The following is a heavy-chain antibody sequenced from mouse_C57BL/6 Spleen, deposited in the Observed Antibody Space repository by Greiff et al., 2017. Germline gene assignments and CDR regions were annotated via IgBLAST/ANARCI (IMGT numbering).Heavy chain of an antibody. Sequence: DVKLVESGGGLVKPGGSLKLSCAASGFTFSSYAMSWVRQTPEKRLEWVATISDGGSYTYYPDNVKGRFTISRDNAKNNLYLQMSHLKSEDTAMYYCARDPLYDYDRGYYFDYWGQGTTLTVSS. CDR3: ARDPLYDYDRGYYFDY. CDR1: GFTFSSYA. CDR2: ISDGGSYT. V-gene: IGHV5-4*01. D-gene: IGHD2-4*01. J-gene: IGHJ2*01.